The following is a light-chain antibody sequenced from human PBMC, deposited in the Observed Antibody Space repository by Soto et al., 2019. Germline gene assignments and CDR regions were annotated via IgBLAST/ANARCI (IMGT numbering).Light chain of an antibody. V-gene: IGKV3-20*01. Sequence: EIVLTQSPGTLSLSPGERATLSCRASQSVRNNYLAWYQQKPGQAPRLLIYAASGRATGIPDRFSGSGSGTDFTLTISRLEPEDFAVYHCQHYGSSPWTFGQGTKVDIK. CDR3: QHYGSSPWT. CDR2: AAS. CDR1: QSVRNNY. J-gene: IGKJ1*01.